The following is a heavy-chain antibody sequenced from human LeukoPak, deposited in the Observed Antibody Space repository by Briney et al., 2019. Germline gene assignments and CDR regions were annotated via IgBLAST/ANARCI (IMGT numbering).Heavy chain of an antibody. CDR1: GFTFSDYI. D-gene: IGHD2/OR15-2a*01. Sequence: GGSLRLSCAASGFTFSDYILDWVRQAPGKGLEWVGRIRRGTNNYTTEYAASVKGRFIISRDDSKNTLYLHMNSLKTEDTAVYHCTRDGGDSTKTAFDMWGQGTMVAVSS. CDR3: TRDGGDSTKTAFDM. J-gene: IGHJ3*02. V-gene: IGHV3-72*01. CDR2: IRRGTNNYTT.